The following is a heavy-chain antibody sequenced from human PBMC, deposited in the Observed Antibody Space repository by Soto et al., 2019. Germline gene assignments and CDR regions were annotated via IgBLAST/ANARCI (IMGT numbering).Heavy chain of an antibody. J-gene: IGHJ4*02. CDR3: ARYYGSGSYYKKAPFDY. V-gene: IGHV3-23*01. D-gene: IGHD3-10*01. CDR2: ISGSGGST. Sequence: PGGSLRLSCAASGFIFSSYAMSWVRQAPGKGLEWVSAISGSGGSTYYADSVKGRFTISRDNSKNTLYLQMNSLRAEDTAVYYCARYYGSGSYYKKAPFDYWGQGTLVNVSS. CDR1: GFIFSSYA.